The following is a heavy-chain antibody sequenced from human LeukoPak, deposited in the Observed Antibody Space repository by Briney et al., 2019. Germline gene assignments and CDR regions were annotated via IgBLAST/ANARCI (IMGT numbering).Heavy chain of an antibody. CDR1: GFTVSSNY. D-gene: IGHD3-10*01. J-gene: IGHJ4*02. V-gene: IGHV3-53*01. CDR3: ARGSYGSGSYNPLKFDY. Sequence: GGSLRLSCAASGFTVSSNYMSWVRQAPGKGLEWVSVIYSGGTTNYADSVKGRFIISRDNSKNTLYLQMNSLRAEDTAVYYCARGSYGSGSYNPLKFDYWGQGTLVTVSS. CDR2: IYSGGTT.